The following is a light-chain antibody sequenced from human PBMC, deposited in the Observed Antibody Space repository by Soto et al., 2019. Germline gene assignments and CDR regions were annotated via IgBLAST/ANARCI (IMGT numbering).Light chain of an antibody. CDR1: QSVSNNY. V-gene: IGKV3D-20*02. Sequence: EIVLTQSPGTLPLSPGERATLSCRASQSVSNNYLAWYQQKPGQAPRLLIYGASNRATGIPDRFSGSGSGTDFTLTISSLEPEDFAVYYCQQRDNWPWTFGQGTKVDIK. CDR2: GAS. CDR3: QQRDNWPWT. J-gene: IGKJ1*01.